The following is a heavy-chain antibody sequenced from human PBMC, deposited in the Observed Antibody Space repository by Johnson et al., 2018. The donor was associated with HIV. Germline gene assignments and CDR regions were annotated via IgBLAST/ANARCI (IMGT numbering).Heavy chain of an antibody. D-gene: IGHD1-14*01. J-gene: IGHJ3*02. CDR1: GFTFSNAW. Sequence: VQLVESGGGLVKPGGSLRLSCAASGFTFSNAWMSWVRQAPGKGLEWVGRIKSKTDGGTTDYAAPVKGRFTISRDDSKNTLYLQMNSLKTEDTAVYYCTTDARPKYRHYAFDIWGQGTMVTVSS. V-gene: IGHV3-15*01. CDR2: IKSKTDGGTT. CDR3: TTDARPKYRHYAFDI.